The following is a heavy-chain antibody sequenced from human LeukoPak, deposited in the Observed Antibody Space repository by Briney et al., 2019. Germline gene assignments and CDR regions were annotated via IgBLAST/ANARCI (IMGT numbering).Heavy chain of an antibody. CDR1: GGFISSYY. D-gene: IGHD1-26*01. CDR3: ARDQSGPIVGAIAFDY. V-gene: IGHV4-59*12. Sequence: PSETLSLTCTVSGGFISSYYWSWIRQPPGKGLEWIGYIYYSGSTNYNPSLKSRVTISVDTSKNQFSLKLSSVTAADTAVYYCARDQSGPIVGAIAFDYWGQGTLVTVSS. J-gene: IGHJ4*02. CDR2: IYYSGST.